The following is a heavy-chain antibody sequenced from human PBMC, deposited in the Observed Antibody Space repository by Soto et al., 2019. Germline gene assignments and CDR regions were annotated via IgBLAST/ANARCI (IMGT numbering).Heavy chain of an antibody. Sequence: ASVKVSCKXSGYPFTGYYMHWVRQAPGQGLEWMGWINPNSGGTNYAQKFQGRVTMTRDTSLSTAYMELSRLRSDDTAVYYCARDLTTVTPTDWFDPWGQGTLVTVSS. V-gene: IGHV1-2*02. CDR1: GYPFTGYY. D-gene: IGHD4-17*01. CDR2: INPNSGGT. J-gene: IGHJ5*02. CDR3: ARDLTTVTPTDWFDP.